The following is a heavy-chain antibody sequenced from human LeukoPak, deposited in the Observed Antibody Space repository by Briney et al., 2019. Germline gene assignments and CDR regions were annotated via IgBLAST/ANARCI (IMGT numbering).Heavy chain of an antibody. Sequence: SETLSLTCTVSGGSISSGSYYWSWIRQPAGKGLEWIGRIYTSGSTNYNPSLKSRVTISVDTSKNQFSLKLSSVTAADTAVYYCARDQSGYYFDYWGQGTLVTVSS. J-gene: IGHJ4*02. CDR3: ARDQSGYYFDY. CDR2: IYTSGST. D-gene: IGHD1-26*01. CDR1: GGSISSGSYY. V-gene: IGHV4-61*02.